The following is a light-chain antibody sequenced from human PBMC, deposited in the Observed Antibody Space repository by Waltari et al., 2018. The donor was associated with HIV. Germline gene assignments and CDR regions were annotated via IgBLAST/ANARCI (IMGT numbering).Light chain of an antibody. Sequence: DIRIIQPPTPLSASIGHRVTITCRASQTIGSYVNWYQQKPGQAPKLLIYAATSLQTGVPSRFSGSGSGADFTLTIGALQPEDLATYYCQQTYSGRTFGQGTRVEIK. CDR3: QQTYSGRT. CDR2: AAT. CDR1: QTIGSY. V-gene: IGKV1-39*01. J-gene: IGKJ1*01.